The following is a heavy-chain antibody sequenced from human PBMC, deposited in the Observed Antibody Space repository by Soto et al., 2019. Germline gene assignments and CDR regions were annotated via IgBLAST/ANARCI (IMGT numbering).Heavy chain of an antibody. V-gene: IGHV4-61*01. J-gene: IGHJ4*02. Sequence: QVQLQESGPGLVKPSETLSLTCTVSGGSVSSGSYYWSWIRQPPGKGLEWIGYIYYSGSTNYNPSLKSRVTISVDTSKNQFSLKLSSVTAADTAVYYCARDIVATTSDSEYFDYWGQGTLVTVSS. D-gene: IGHD5-12*01. CDR1: GGSVSSGSYY. CDR3: ARDIVATTSDSEYFDY. CDR2: IYYSGST.